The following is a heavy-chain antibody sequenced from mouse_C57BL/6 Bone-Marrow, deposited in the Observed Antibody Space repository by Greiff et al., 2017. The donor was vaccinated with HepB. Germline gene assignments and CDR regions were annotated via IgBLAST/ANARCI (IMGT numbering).Heavy chain of an antibody. CDR2: INPNNGVT. Sequence: VQLQQSGPELVKPGASVKIPCKASGYTFTDYNMDWVKQSHGKSLEWIGDINPNNGVTIYNQKFKGKATLTVDKSSSTAYMELRSLTSEDTAVYYCARGTVVATSRYFDYWVQGTTLTVSS. CDR1: GYTFTDYN. CDR3: ARGTVVATSRYFDY. V-gene: IGHV1-18*01. D-gene: IGHD1-1*01. J-gene: IGHJ2*01.